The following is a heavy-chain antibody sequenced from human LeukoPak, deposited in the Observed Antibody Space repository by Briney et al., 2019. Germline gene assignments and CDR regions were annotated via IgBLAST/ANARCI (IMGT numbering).Heavy chain of an antibody. CDR2: IYYTGST. J-gene: IGHJ2*01. V-gene: IGHV4-39*01. D-gene: IGHD3/OR15-3a*01. CDR3: ARLDWSNWCFDL. Sequence: PSQTLSLTCTVSGGSISSGSYYWGWIRQPPGKGLEWIGSIYYTGSTYYNPSLKSRVTISVDTSKNQFSLNLSSVTAADTAVYYCARLDWSNWCFDLWGRGTLVIVSS. CDR1: GGSISSGSYY.